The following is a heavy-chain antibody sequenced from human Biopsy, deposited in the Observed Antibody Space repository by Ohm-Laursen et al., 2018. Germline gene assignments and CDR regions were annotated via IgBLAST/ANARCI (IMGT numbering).Heavy chain of an antibody. CDR2: ISYNERT. D-gene: IGHD3-9*01. Sequence: TLSLTCRVSGASVKTSGYFWAWIRQRPGKGLEWIGYISYNERTHYNPSLTSRLAISFDTSNNRISLQLRSVSVADTAVYYCVREPKTGTAEAWYFDLWGRGSPGTVPS. CDR3: VREPKTGTAEAWYFDL. V-gene: IGHV4-31*03. J-gene: IGHJ2*01. CDR1: GASVKTSGYF.